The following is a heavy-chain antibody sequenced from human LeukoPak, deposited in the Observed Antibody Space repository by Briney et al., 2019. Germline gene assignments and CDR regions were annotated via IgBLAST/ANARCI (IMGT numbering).Heavy chain of an antibody. CDR2: INPNSGGT. CDR3: ARAWDIVVVPAAESPLDY. CDR1: GYTFTGYY. D-gene: IGHD2-2*01. V-gene: IGHV1-2*02. J-gene: IGHJ4*02. Sequence: ASVKVSCKASGYTFTGYYMHWVRQAPGQGLEWMGWINPNSGGTNYAQKFQGRVTMTRDTSISTAYMELSRLRSDDTAGYYCARAWDIVVVPAAESPLDYWGQGTLVTVSS.